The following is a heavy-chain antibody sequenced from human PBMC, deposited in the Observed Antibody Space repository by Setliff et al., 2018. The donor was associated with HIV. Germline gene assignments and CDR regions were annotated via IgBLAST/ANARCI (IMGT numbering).Heavy chain of an antibody. Sequence: PSETLSLTCAVSGYSISSGYYWGWIRQTPGKGLEWIGSIYHSGTTYYNPSLRSRVPISVDTSKSQFSLKLSSLTAADTAVYYCARGRTQWPNYNYFDPWGLGTLVTVSS. CDR2: IYHSGTT. J-gene: IGHJ5*02. CDR1: GYSISSGYY. CDR3: ARGRTQWPNYNYFDP. D-gene: IGHD6-19*01. V-gene: IGHV4-38-2*01.